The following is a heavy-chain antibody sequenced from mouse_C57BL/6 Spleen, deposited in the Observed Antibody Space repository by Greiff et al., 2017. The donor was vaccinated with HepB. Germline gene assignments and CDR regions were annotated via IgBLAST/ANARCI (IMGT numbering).Heavy chain of an antibody. Sequence: QVHVKQPGAELVRPGSSVKLSCKASGYTFTSYWMHWVKQRPIQGLEWIGNIDPSDSETHYNQKFKDKATLTVDKSSSTAYMQLSSLTSEDSAVYYCASEGFYYGSSYRYFDVWGTGTTVTVSS. D-gene: IGHD1-1*01. V-gene: IGHV1-52*01. CDR3: ASEGFYYGSSYRYFDV. CDR2: IDPSDSET. CDR1: GYTFTSYW. J-gene: IGHJ1*03.